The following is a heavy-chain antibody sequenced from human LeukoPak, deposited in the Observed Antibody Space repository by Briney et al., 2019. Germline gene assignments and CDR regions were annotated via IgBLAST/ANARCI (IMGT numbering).Heavy chain of an antibody. CDR2: IYSSGNT. CDR3: ARERGNLRGDAFNI. Sequence: SETLSLTCTVSGVSFSSYYWTWIRQPAGKELEWIGRIYSSGNTNYNPSLESRVTMSIDTSKKQISLKLTSVTAADTAVYYCARERGNLRGDAFNIWGQGTMVTVSS. V-gene: IGHV4-4*07. D-gene: IGHD1-26*01. CDR1: GVSFSSYY. J-gene: IGHJ3*02.